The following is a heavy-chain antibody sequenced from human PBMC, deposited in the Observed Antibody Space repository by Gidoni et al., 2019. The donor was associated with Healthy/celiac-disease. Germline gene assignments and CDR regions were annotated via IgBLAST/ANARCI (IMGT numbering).Heavy chain of an antibody. CDR2: IYYSGST. Sequence: QVQLLESGPVLLKPSETLSLTCPVSGCSISSYYWSWIRQPPGKGLEWIGYIYYSGSTNYNPSIKSRVTISVDKSKNQCSLKLRSVTAAETAVYYCARGDDYDQQYYFDYWGQGTLVNVSS. V-gene: IGHV4-59*01. J-gene: IGHJ4*02. D-gene: IGHD4-17*01. CDR1: GCSISSYY. CDR3: ARGDDYDQQYYFDY.